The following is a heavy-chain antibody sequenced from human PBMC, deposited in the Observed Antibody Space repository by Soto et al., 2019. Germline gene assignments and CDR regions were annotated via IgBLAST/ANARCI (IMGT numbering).Heavy chain of an antibody. J-gene: IGHJ4*02. V-gene: IGHV1-24*01. CDR2: FDPEDGNT. CDR1: GYTLTELS. CDR3: ARAGYGDYADY. Sequence: GASVKVSCKVSGYTLTELSMHWVRQAPGKGLEWMGGFDPEDGNTNYAQKLQGRVTMTTDTSTSTAYMELRSLRSDDTAVYYCARAGYGDYADYWGQGTLVTVSS. D-gene: IGHD4-17*01.